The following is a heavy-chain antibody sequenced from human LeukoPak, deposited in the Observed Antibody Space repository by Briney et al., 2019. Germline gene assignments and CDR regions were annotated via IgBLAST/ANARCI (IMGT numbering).Heavy chain of an antibody. CDR2: ISSSSTYI. CDR3: AELGITMIGGV. D-gene: IGHD3-10*02. J-gene: IGHJ6*04. CDR1: GFTFRNYA. Sequence: PGGSLRLSCAASGFTFRNYAMNWVRQAPGKGLEWVSFISSSSTYIYYADSVKGRFTISRDNAKNSLYLQMNSLRAEDTAVYYCAELGITMIGGVWGKGTTVTISS. V-gene: IGHV3-21*01.